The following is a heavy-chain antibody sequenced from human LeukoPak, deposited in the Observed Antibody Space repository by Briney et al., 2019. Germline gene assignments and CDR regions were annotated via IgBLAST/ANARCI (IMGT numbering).Heavy chain of an antibody. Sequence: ASVKVSCKASGGTFSSYAISWVRQAPGQGLEWMGRIIHILGIANYAQKFQGRVTITADESTSTAYMELSSLRSEDTAVYYCARSIPRPKNYFDYWGQGTLVTVSS. V-gene: IGHV1-69*04. CDR2: IIHILGIA. CDR3: ARSIPRPKNYFDY. J-gene: IGHJ4*02. D-gene: IGHD2-2*02. CDR1: GGTFSSYA.